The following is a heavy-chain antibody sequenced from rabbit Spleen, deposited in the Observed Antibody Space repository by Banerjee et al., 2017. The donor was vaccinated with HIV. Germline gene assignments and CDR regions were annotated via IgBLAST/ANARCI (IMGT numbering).Heavy chain of an antibody. V-gene: IGHV1S7*01. CDR1: GFTLSSYY. CDR3: ARLVSNSL. D-gene: IGHD1-1*01. CDR2: IDPVFGIT. J-gene: IGHJ6*01. Sequence: QLEESGGGLVQPGGSLKLSCKASGFTLSSYYMNWVRQAPGKGLEWIGYIDPVFGITYYANWVNGRFSISSHNAQNTLYLQLNSLTAADTATYFCARLVSNSLWGSGTLVTVS.